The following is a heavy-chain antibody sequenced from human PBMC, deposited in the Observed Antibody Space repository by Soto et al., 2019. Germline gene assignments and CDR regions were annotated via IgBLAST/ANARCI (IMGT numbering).Heavy chain of an antibody. CDR1: GGSISSSSYY. D-gene: IGHD5-12*01. CDR2: IYYSGST. CDR3: AIHSGYDYYYYMDV. V-gene: IGHV4-39*01. Sequence: SETLSLTCTVSGGSISSSSYYWGWIRQPPGKGLEWIGSIYYSGSTYYNPSLKSRVTISVDTSKNQFSLKLSSVTAADTAVYYCAIHSGYDYYYYMDVWGKGPTVTVSS. J-gene: IGHJ6*03.